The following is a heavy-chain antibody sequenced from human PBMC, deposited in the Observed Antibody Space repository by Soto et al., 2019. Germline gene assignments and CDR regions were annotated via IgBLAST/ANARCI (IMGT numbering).Heavy chain of an antibody. CDR1: GGSISSSSYY. D-gene: IGHD3-22*01. CDR2: IYYSGST. CDR3: ARLDYYDSSGGY. Sequence: PSETLSLTCTVSGGSISSSSYYWGWIRQPPGKGLEWIGSIYYSGSTYYNPSLKSRVTISVDTSKNQFSLKLSSVTAADTAVYYCARLDYYDSSGGYWGQGTLVTVSS. V-gene: IGHV4-39*01. J-gene: IGHJ4*02.